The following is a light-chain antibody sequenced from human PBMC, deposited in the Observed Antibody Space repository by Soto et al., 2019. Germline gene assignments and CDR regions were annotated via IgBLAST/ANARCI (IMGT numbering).Light chain of an antibody. J-gene: IGLJ1*01. V-gene: IGLV2-14*01. CDR1: SSDVGIYNY. Sequence: QSVLTQPASVSGPAGQSIAISCTGSSSDVGIYNYVSWYQQHPGKVPKLIIYEVTSRPSGVSIRFSGSKSGNTASLTISGLQPEEEADYYCSSYTTSSTRVFGTGTKGTVL. CDR2: EVT. CDR3: SSYTTSSTRV.